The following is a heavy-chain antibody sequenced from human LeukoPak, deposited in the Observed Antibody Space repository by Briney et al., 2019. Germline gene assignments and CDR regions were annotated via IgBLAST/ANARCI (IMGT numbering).Heavy chain of an antibody. CDR1: GFTVSTNQ. J-gene: IGHJ4*02. CDR3: ARDPPAVSINTYA. V-gene: IGHV3-66*01. D-gene: IGHD2-8*01. CDR2: IYSNGGT. Sequence: GGSLRLSCAASGFTVSTNQMSWVRQAPGKGLEWVSLIYSNGGTHYVDSVKGRFTISRDNSKNTLYLQMNGLRVEDTAVYYCARDPPAVSINTYAWGQGTLVTVSS.